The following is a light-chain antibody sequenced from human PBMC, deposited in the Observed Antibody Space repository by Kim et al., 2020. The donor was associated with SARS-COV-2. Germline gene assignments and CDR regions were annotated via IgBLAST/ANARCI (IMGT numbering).Light chain of an antibody. Sequence: VALRLTGTVTWAGDQMDQKHPCWQQQKPGQSPAIIIYQHNRSPSGIPERCSGSSCGKAATLTISGDQAMDEADYYCQTWDSSAIVFGGGTQLTVL. CDR1: QMDQKH. CDR3: QTWDSSAIV. CDR2: QHN. J-gene: IGLJ3*02. V-gene: IGLV3-1*01.